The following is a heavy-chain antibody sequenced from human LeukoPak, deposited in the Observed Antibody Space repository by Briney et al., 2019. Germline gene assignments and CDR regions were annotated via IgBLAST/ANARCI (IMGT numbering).Heavy chain of an antibody. Sequence: SQTLSLTCAISGDSVSSKSAAWNWIRQSPSRGLEWLGRTYYRSKWYKEYAESVKSRIIINPDTSKNQFSLQLNSVTPEDTAVYFCAREAPSRILWFGESMGDFDYWGQGTLVTVSS. CDR1: GDSVSSKSAA. J-gene: IGHJ4*02. CDR2: TYYRSKWYK. CDR3: AREAPSRILWFGESMGDFDY. D-gene: IGHD3-10*01. V-gene: IGHV6-1*01.